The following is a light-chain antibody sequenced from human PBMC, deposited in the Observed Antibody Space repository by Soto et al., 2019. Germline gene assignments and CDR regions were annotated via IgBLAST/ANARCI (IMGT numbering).Light chain of an antibody. V-gene: IGLV2-14*01. CDR1: SSDVGDYNY. CDR2: EVT. CDR3: QSYDSTLSARYV. Sequence: QSVLTQPASVSGSPGQSITISCTGTSSDVGDYNYVSWYQQHPGKAPKLMIYEVTNRPSGVSNRFSGSKSGNTASLTISGLQAEDEGDYYCQSYDSTLSARYVFGTGTKVTVL. J-gene: IGLJ1*01.